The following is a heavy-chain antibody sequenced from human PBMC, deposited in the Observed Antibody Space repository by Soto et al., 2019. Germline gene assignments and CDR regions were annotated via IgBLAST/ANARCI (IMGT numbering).Heavy chain of an antibody. V-gene: IGHV3-23*01. CDR3: AKDLGQLDYYYGMDV. J-gene: IGHJ6*02. CDR2: ISGSGGST. Sequence: GGSLRLSCAASGFTVNNYAMNWVRQAPGKGLGWVSAISGSGGSTYYAESVRGRFTISRDNSKNTLYLQMNSLRAEDTAVYYCAKDLGQLDYYYGMDVWGQGTTVTVSS. CDR1: GFTVNNYA. D-gene: IGHD1-1*01.